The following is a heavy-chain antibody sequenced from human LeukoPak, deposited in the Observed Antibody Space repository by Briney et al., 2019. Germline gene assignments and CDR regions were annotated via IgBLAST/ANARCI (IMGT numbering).Heavy chain of an antibody. CDR3: ARDGFGTGSN. D-gene: IGHD3-16*01. V-gene: IGHV3-23*01. CDR1: GFSLTTYP. CDR2: IGPDGGGI. Sequence: GGSLRLSCSASGFSLTTYPMAWVRQAAGKGLEWVSVIGPDGGGIQYVDSVKGRFTISRDNAKNSLYLQMNTLRADDTAVYYCARDGFGTGSNWGQGTLVTVSS. J-gene: IGHJ4*02.